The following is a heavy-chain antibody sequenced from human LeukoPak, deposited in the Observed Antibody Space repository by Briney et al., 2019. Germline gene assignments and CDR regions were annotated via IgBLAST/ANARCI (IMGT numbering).Heavy chain of an antibody. CDR2: IYYSGST. CDR3: ARVAVLGSWNFDY. Sequence: PSETLSLTCTVSGGSISSYYWSWIRQPPGKGLEWIGYIYYSGSTNYNPSLKSRVTISVDTSKNQFSLKLSSMTAADTAVYYCARVAVLGSWNFDYWGQGTLVTVSS. V-gene: IGHV4-59*01. D-gene: IGHD6-13*01. J-gene: IGHJ4*02. CDR1: GGSISSYY.